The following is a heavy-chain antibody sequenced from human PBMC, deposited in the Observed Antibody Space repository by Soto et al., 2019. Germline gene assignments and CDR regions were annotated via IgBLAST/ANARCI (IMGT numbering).Heavy chain of an antibody. CDR3: ARAPYSNSLVYYYYYMDV. V-gene: IGHV3-23*01. Sequence: GGSLRLSCAASGFTFSSYAMSWVRQAPGKGLEWVSALSGGGGGTYYVDSVKGRFTISRDNAKNSLYLQMNSLRAEDTAVYYCARAPYSNSLVYYYYYMDVWGKGTTVTVSS. J-gene: IGHJ6*03. CDR2: LSGGGGGT. CDR1: GFTFSSYA. D-gene: IGHD4-4*01.